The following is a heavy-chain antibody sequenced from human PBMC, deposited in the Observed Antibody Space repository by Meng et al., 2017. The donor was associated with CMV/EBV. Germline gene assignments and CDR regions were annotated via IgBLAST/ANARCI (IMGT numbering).Heavy chain of an antibody. CDR3: ARSRIAAAGTRRTYYYYGMDV. CDR1: GFSLSTSGMR. J-gene: IGHJ6*02. D-gene: IGHD6-13*01. CDR2: LDWDDDK. Sequence: SGPTLVKPTQTLTLTCTFSGFSLSTSGMRVSWIRQPPGKALEWLARLDWDDDKFYSTPLKTRLTISKDTSKNQVVLTMTNMDPVDTATYYCARSRIAAAGTRRTYYYYGMDVWGQGTTVTVSS. V-gene: IGHV2-70D*14.